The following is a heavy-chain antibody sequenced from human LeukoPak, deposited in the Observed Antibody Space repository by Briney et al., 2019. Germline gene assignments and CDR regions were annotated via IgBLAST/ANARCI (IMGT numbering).Heavy chain of an antibody. CDR1: GYTFTSYG. D-gene: IGHD3-22*01. V-gene: IGHV1-18*01. J-gene: IGHJ4*02. CDR2: ISAYNGNT. Sequence: ASVKVSCKASGYTFTSYGISWGRQAPGQGLERMGWISAYNGNTNYAQKLQGRVTMTTDTSTSTAYMELRSLRSDDTAVYYCARRRYDSSGYILDYWGQGTLVTVSS. CDR3: ARRRYDSSGYILDY.